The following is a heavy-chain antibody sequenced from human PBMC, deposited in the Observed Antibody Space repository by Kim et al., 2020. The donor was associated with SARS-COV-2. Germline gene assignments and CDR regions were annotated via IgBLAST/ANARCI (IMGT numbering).Heavy chain of an antibody. CDR3: AREGFDLDATFDN. V-gene: IGHV3-33*01. J-gene: IGHJ4*02. D-gene: IGHD1-1*01. Sequence: GGSLRLSCEASGFTFNSYGMHWVRQAPGKGLEWVAVIWYDGSLRYYADSVKGRFTISRDNSENTFYLQMNSLTAEDTALYYCAREGFDLDATFDNWGQGTLVTVSS. CDR1: GFTFNSYG. CDR2: IWYDGSLR.